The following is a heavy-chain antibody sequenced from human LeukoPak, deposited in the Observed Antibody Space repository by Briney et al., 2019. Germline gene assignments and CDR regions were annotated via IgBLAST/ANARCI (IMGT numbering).Heavy chain of an antibody. J-gene: IGHJ3*02. V-gene: IGHV3-9*03. CDR1: GFTFDDYA. CDR2: LTWNGVSI. D-gene: IGHD3-10*01. Sequence: TGGSLRLSCVASGFTFDDYAMHWVRQSPGKGREWVSGLTWNGVSIAYGDSVKGRFTTSRDNANKSLYLQMNSLTTEDMALYYCAKGLGSAYLGGDFDIWGQGTMVTVSS. CDR3: AKGLGSAYLGGDFDI.